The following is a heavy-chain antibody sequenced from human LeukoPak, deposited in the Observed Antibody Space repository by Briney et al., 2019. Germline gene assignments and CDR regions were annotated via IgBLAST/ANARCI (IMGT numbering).Heavy chain of an antibody. D-gene: IGHD1-26*01. J-gene: IGHJ4*02. CDR3: AIRWGVSLSYTHS. Sequence: SETLSLTCTVSLGSIRNNAYYWAWIRQPPGEGRGWIGCISYTGSTYHPPSLKTRVPISVDTPKPQLSLTLSSVTAAHTAVYYCAIRWGVSLSYTHSLGRGSLVTVSS. V-gene: IGHV4-39*01. CDR2: ISYTGST. CDR1: LGSIRNNAYY.